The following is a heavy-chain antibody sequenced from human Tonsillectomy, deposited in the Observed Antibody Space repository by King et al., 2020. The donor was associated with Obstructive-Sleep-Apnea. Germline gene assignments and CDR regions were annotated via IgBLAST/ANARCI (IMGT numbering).Heavy chain of an antibody. V-gene: IGHV1-8*01. Sequence: QLVQSGAEVKKPGASVKVSCKASGYTFTSYDINWVRQATGQGLEWMGWMNPKSGATGYAQKFQGRVTVTRDTSIGTAYMEVSSLRSEDTAVYYCARGRSSGWEPFDYWGQGTLVTVSS. CDR2: MNPKSGAT. CDR3: ARGRSSGWEPFDY. D-gene: IGHD6-19*01. CDR1: GYTFTSYD. J-gene: IGHJ4*02.